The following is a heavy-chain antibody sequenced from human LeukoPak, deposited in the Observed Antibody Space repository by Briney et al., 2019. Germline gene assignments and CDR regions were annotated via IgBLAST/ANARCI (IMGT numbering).Heavy chain of an antibody. D-gene: IGHD3-22*01. J-gene: IGHJ4*02. Sequence: PSETLSLTCTVSGGSISSSSYYWGWIRQPPGKGLEWIGSIYYSGSTYYNPSLKSRVTISVDTSKNQFSLKLSSVTAADTAVYYCARGSYYDSSGYYDNYFDYWGQGTLVTVSS. CDR1: GGSISSSSYY. CDR2: IYYSGST. V-gene: IGHV4-39*07. CDR3: ARGSYYDSSGYYDNYFDY.